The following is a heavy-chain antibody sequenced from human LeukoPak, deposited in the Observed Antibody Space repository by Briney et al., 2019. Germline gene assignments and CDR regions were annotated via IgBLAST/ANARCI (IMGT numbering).Heavy chain of an antibody. CDR1: GGSFSGYY. CDR2: INHSGSI. CDR3: ARVMITFGGVIVVRPYYYYMDV. Sequence: SETLSLTCAVYGGSFSGYYWSWIRQPPGKGLEWIGEINHSGSINYNPSLKSRVTISVDTSKNQFSLKLSSVTAADTAVYYCARVMITFGGVIVVRPYYYYMDVWGKGTTVTVSS. J-gene: IGHJ6*03. V-gene: IGHV4-34*01. D-gene: IGHD3-16*02.